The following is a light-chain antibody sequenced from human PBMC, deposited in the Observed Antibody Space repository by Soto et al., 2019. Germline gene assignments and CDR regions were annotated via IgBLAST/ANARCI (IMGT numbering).Light chain of an antibody. CDR3: QQYYSYPQT. J-gene: IGKJ1*01. Sequence: AIRGTQSPSSLSASTGGRVTITCRASQGISSYLAWYQQKPGKAPKLLIYAASTLQSGVPSRFSGSGSGTHFTLTISCLQSEDFATYYCQQYYSYPQTFGQGTKVDIK. CDR1: QGISSY. V-gene: IGKV1-8*01. CDR2: AAS.